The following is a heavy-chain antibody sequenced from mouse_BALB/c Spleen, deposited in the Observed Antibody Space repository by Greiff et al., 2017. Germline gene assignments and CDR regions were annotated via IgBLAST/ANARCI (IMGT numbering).Heavy chain of an antibody. J-gene: IGHJ1*01. CDR3: ARGGDYGNYDWYFDV. V-gene: IGHV5-6-5*01. Sequence: EVKLMESGGGLVKPGGSLKLSCAASGFTFSSYAMSWVRQTPEKRLEWVASISSGGSTYYPDSVKGRFTISRDNARNILYLQMSSLRSEDTAMYYCARGGDYGNYDWYFDVWGAGTTVTVSS. CDR2: ISSGGST. CDR1: GFTFSSYA. D-gene: IGHD2-1*01.